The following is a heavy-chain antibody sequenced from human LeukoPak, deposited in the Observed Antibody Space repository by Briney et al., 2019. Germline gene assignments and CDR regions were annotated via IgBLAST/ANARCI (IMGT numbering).Heavy chain of an antibody. J-gene: IGHJ5*02. CDR1: GASISSYY. Sequence: SETLSLTCTVSGASISSYYWSWIRQPPGKGLEWIGKIHYSGSTNYNPSLKGRVTISVDTSKNQFSLKLSSVTAADTAVYYCARRAGSGWSINWFDPWGQGTLITVSS. CDR2: IHYSGST. V-gene: IGHV4-59*08. D-gene: IGHD6-19*01. CDR3: ARRAGSGWSINWFDP.